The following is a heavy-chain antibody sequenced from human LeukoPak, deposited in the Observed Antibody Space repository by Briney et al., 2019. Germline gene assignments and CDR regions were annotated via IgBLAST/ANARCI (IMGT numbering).Heavy chain of an antibody. CDR1: GGSMSPYH. Sequence: SETLSLTCTVSGGSMSPYHWGWIRQPPGKGLEWTGYIYYSGSTNYNPSLKSRVTISVDTSKNQFSLKLSSVTAADTAIYYCARAVSGRFDCWGQGTLVTVSS. CDR3: ARAVSGRFDC. J-gene: IGHJ4*02. D-gene: IGHD6-19*01. CDR2: IYYSGST. V-gene: IGHV4-59*12.